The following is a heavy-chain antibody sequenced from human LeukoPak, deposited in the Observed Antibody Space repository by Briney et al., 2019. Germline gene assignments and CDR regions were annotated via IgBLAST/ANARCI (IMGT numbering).Heavy chain of an antibody. D-gene: IGHD6-6*01. CDR3: ARGMGYSSSSGWFDP. CDR2: INHSGST. J-gene: IGHJ5*02. V-gene: IGHV4-34*01. Sequence: PSETLSLTCAVYGGSFNGYYWSWIRQPPGKGLEWIGEINHSGSTNYNPSLKSRVTISVDTSKNQFSLKLSSVTAADTAVYYCARGMGYSSSSGWFDPWGQGTLVTVSS. CDR1: GGSFNGYY.